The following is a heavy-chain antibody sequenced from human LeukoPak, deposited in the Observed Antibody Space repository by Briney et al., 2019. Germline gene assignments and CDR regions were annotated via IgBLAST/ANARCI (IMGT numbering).Heavy chain of an antibody. J-gene: IGHJ4*02. CDR3: ARDGYYYDSSGYYMNFDY. V-gene: IGHV1-18*04. CDR2: ISAYNGNT. CDR1: GYTFTGYY. Sequence: ASVKVSCKASGYTFTGYYMHWVRQAPGQGLEWMGWISAYNGNTNYAQKLQGRVTMTTDTSTSTAYMELRSLRSDDTAAYYCARDGYYYDSSGYYMNFDYWGQGTLVTVSS. D-gene: IGHD3-22*01.